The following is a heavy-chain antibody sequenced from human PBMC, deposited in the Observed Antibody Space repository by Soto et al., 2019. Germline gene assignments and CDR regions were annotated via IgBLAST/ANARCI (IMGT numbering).Heavy chain of an antibody. D-gene: IGHD3-9*01. J-gene: IGHJ5*02. CDR3: ARGIVLRYFAGPQTNGGWFDP. CDR1: GESFSGYF. CDR2: INHRGIT. Sequence: QVQLQQWGAGLLKPSETLSLTCAASGESFSGYFWTWLRQPPGRGLEWIGDINHRGITNYNPSLKSRVTISIDASKSQFSLKLSSMTAADTAVYYCARGIVLRYFAGPQTNGGWFDPWGQGTLVTVSS. V-gene: IGHV4-34*01.